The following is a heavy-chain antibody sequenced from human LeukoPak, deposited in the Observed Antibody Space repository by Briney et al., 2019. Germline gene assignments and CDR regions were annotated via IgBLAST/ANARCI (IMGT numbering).Heavy chain of an antibody. D-gene: IGHD3-10*01. V-gene: IGHV4-34*01. J-gene: IGHJ5*02. CDR3: ARRGKVRGVDNWFDP. CDR1: GGSTSSYY. Sequence: SETLSLTCTIYGGSTSSYYWSWIRQPPGKGLEWIGEINHSGSTNYNPSLKSRVTISVDTSKNQFSLKLSSVTAADTAVYYCARRGKVRGVDNWFDPWGQGTLVTVSS. CDR2: INHSGST.